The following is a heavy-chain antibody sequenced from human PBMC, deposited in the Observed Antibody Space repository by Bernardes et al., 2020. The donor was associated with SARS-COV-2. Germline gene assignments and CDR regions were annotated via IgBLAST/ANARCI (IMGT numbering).Heavy chain of an antibody. CDR2: IWYDGRNK. J-gene: IGHJ4*02. CDR1: GFTFRSSG. Sequence: SCAASGFTFRSSGMHWVRQAPGPGLAWVAVIWYDGRNKYYADSVKGRFTISRDNSKNTLYLQVNSLRAEDTAVYYCARSPETTEFDYWGQGTLVTVSS. V-gene: IGHV3-33*01. CDR3: ARSPETTEFDY. D-gene: IGHD1-1*01.